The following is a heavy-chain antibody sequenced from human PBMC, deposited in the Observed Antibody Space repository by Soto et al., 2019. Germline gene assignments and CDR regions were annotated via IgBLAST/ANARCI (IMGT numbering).Heavy chain of an antibody. CDR2: IYSGGST. CDR3: ARVYGSGTYPIDY. Sequence: GGSLRLSCAASGFTVSSTYMSWVRQAPGKGLEWVSVIYSGGSTFYADSVKGRFTISRDNSKNTLCLQMNSLRAEDTAVYYCARVYGSGTYPIDYWGQGTLVTVSS. V-gene: IGHV3-53*01. D-gene: IGHD3-10*01. CDR1: GFTVSSTY. J-gene: IGHJ4*02.